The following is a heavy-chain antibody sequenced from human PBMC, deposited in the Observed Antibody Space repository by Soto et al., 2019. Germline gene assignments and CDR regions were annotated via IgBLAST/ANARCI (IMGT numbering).Heavy chain of an antibody. CDR3: ARLFRPPPRPRYSVARKLDYFDY. D-gene: IGHD6-19*01. J-gene: IGHJ4*02. Sequence: SETLSLTCTVSGGSISSSSYYWGWIRQPPGKGLEWIGSIYYSGSTYYNPSLKSRVTISVDTSKNQFSLKLSSVTAADTAVYYCARLFRPPPRPRYSVARKLDYFDYWGQGTLVTVSS. CDR2: IYYSGST. V-gene: IGHV4-39*01. CDR1: GGSISSSSYY.